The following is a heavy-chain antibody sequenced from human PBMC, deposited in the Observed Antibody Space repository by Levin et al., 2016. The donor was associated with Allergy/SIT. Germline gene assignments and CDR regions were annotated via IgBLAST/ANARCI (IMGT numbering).Heavy chain of an antibody. J-gene: IGHJ4*02. D-gene: IGHD2-2*01. Sequence: ETLSLTCAASGFTFGNYDMNWVRQAPGKGLEWVSGIRSFGDITYYADSVKGRFTISRDNSRNTLHLQISSLRADDTALYYCAKDQYCSSTSCYNDYWGQGILVTVSS. CDR1: GFTFGNYD. V-gene: IGHV3-23*01. CDR3: AKDQYCSSTSCYNDY. CDR2: IRSFGDIT.